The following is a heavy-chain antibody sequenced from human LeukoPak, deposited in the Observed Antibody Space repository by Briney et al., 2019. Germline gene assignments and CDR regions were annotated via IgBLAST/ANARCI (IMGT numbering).Heavy chain of an antibody. CDR2: IKQDGSEK. J-gene: IGHJ6*03. V-gene: IGHV3-7*01. CDR3: ARDDFWSGYPAYYYYYMDV. CDR1: GFTFSSYW. D-gene: IGHD3-3*01. Sequence: GGSLRLSCAASGFTFSSYWMSWVRQAPGKGLEWVANIKQDGSEKYYVDSVKSRFTISRDNAKNSLYLQMNSLRAEDTAVYYCARDDFWSGYPAYYYYYMDVWGKGTTVTVSS.